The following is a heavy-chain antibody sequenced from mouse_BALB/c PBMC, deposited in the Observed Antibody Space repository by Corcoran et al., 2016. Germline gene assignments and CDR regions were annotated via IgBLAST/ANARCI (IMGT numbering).Heavy chain of an antibody. Sequence: QIQLVQSGPELKKPGETVKISCKASGYTFTNNGMNWAKQAPGKGLKWMGWINTYTGESTYADDFKGRFAFSLDTSASTAYLQIKNLKNEDTATYFCAREPYAMDYWGQGTSVTVSS. CDR3: AREPYAMDY. J-gene: IGHJ4*01. CDR2: INTYTGES. V-gene: IGHV9-3-1*01. CDR1: GYTFTNNG.